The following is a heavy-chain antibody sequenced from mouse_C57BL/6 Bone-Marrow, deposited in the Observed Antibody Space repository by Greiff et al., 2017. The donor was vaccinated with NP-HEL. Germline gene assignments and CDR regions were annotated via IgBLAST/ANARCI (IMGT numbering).Heavy chain of an antibody. CDR3: TAGLLLF. CDR1: GFTFSNYW. CDR2: IRLKSDNYAT. J-gene: IGHJ3*01. Sequence: EVQLQQSGGGLVQPGGSMKLSCVASGFTFSNYWMNWVRQSPEKGLEWVAQIRLKSDNYATHYAESVKGRFTISRDDSKSSVYLQMNNLRAEDTGIYYCTAGLLLFWGQGTLVTVSA. V-gene: IGHV6-3*01. D-gene: IGHD1-1*01.